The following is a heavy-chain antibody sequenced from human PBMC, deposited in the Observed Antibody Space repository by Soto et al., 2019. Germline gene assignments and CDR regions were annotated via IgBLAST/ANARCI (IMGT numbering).Heavy chain of an antibody. V-gene: IGHV1-2*02. Sequence: ASVKVSCKASGYTFTGYYMHWVRQAPGQGLEWMGWINPNSGGTNYAQKFQGRVTMTRDTSISTAYMELSRLRSDDTAVYYCATPSKDRIAAAGTAPYYYCGMDVWGQGTTVTVSS. CDR1: GYTFTGYY. CDR2: INPNSGGT. J-gene: IGHJ6*02. CDR3: ATPSKDRIAAAGTAPYYYCGMDV. D-gene: IGHD6-13*01.